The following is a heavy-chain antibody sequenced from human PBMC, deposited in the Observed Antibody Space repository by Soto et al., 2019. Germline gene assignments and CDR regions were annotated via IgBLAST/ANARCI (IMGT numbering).Heavy chain of an antibody. V-gene: IGHV5-10-1*01. CDR1: GYSFTSYW. CDR2: IDPSDSYT. CDR3: ARHESPFNWDYYYGMDV. D-gene: IGHD7-27*01. J-gene: IGHJ6*02. Sequence: PGESLKISCKGSGYSFTSYWISWVRQMPGKGLEWMGRIDPSDSYTNYSPSFQGHVTISADKSISTAYLQWSSLKASDTAMYYCARHESPFNWDYYYGMDVWGQGTTVTVSS.